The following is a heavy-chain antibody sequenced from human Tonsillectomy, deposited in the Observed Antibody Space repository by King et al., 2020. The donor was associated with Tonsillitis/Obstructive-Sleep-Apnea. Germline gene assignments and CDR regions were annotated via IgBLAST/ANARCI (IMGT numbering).Heavy chain of an antibody. V-gene: IGHV4-59*01. D-gene: IGHD3-10*01. CDR1: GGSISSYY. CDR3: ARGGDYGAGSLENWCDP. CDR2: IYYSGST. J-gene: IGHJ5*02. Sequence: VQLQESGPGLVKPSETLSLTCTVSGGSISSYYWSWIRQPPGKGREWSGYIYYSGSTNYNPSLKSRVTISVDTSKNQFSLKLSSVTAADTAVYYCARGGDYGAGSLENWCDPWGQGTLVTVSS.